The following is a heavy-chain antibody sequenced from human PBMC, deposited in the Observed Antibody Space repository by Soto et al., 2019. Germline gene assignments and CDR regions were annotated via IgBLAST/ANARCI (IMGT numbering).Heavy chain of an antibody. J-gene: IGHJ6*02. V-gene: IGHV4-30-4*01. CDR1: GGSISSGDYY. CDR2: IYYSGST. D-gene: IGHD6-6*01. Sequence: PSETLSLTCTVSGGSISSGDYYWSWIRQPPGKGLEWIGYIYYSGSTYYNPSLKSRVTISVGTSKNQFSLKLSSVTAADTAVYYRARGGTGSSSSYYYYYCGMDVWGQGTTVTVSS. CDR3: ARGGTGSSSSYYYYYCGMDV.